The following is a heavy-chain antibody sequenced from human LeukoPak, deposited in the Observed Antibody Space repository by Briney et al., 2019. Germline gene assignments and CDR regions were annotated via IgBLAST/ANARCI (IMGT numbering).Heavy chain of an antibody. CDR2: ISGSGGST. CDR1: GFTFSSYA. D-gene: IGHD6-19*01. CDR3: AKDLSLRSNDWYPGFDY. V-gene: IGHV3-23*01. J-gene: IGHJ4*02. Sequence: GGSLRLSCAASGFTFSSYAMSWVRQAPGKGLEWVSAISGSGGSTYYADSVKGRFTISRDNSKNTLYLQMNSLRAEDTAVYYCAKDLSLRSNDWYPGFDYWGQGTLVSVSS.